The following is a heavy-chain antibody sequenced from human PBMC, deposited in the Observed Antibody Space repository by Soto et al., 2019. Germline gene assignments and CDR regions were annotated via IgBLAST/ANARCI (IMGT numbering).Heavy chain of an antibody. CDR2: ISYDGSNK. D-gene: IGHD3-22*01. CDR1: GFTFSSYG. CDR3: AKDVGEEDSSGYYHDY. J-gene: IGHJ4*02. V-gene: IGHV3-30*18. Sequence: VQLVESGGGVVQPGRSLRLSCAASGFTFSSYGMHWVRQAPGKGLEWVAVISYDGSNKYYADSVKGRFTISRDNSKNTLYLQMNSLRAEDTAVYYCAKDVGEEDSSGYYHDYWGQGTLVTVSS.